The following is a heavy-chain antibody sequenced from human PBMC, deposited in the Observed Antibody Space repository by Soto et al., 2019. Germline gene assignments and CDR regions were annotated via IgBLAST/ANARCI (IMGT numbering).Heavy chain of an antibody. V-gene: IGHV2-5*02. CDR2: IYWDDDK. CDR1: GFSLTTSGVD. D-gene: IGHD4-17*01. J-gene: IGHJ5*02. CDR3: EHRTATVTWWFDP. Sequence: QNTLKESCPTPLNPTQTPTLTCTCSGFSLTTSGVDLCWIRPPPGKDLVWLALIYWDDDKPSSPALKSRTTMSNRTSKDQVVRTMTNMDSADTTPYFCEHRTATVTWWFDPWCQGTLVTGSS.